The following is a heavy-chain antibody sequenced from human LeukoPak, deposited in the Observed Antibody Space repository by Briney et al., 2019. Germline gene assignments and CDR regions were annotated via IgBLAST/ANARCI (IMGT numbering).Heavy chain of an antibody. D-gene: IGHD3-10*01. CDR1: GFTFSSYG. CDR3: AKDHKWWREYFYASGTYRGLFDY. Sequence: SGGSLRLSCAASGFTFSSYGMHWVRQAPGKGLEWVAVISYDGSNKYYADSVKGRFTISRDSSKNTLYLQMNSLRAEDTAVCFCAKDHKWWREYFYASGTYRGLFDYWGQGTLVTVSS. CDR2: ISYDGSNK. J-gene: IGHJ4*02. V-gene: IGHV3-30*18.